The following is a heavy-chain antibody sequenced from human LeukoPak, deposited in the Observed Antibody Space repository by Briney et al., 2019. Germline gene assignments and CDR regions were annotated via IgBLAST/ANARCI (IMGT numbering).Heavy chain of an antibody. V-gene: IGHV5-10-1*01. Sequence: GESLKISCEGSGYSFTSYWITWVRQMPWKGLEWMGRIDPSDSYTNYSPSFQGHVTISADKSISTAYLQWSSLKASDSAIYYCAREPRGYCSGGSCWYYWGQGTLVTVSS. CDR1: GYSFTSYW. CDR3: AREPRGYCSGGSCWYY. D-gene: IGHD2-15*01. J-gene: IGHJ4*02. CDR2: IDPSDSYT.